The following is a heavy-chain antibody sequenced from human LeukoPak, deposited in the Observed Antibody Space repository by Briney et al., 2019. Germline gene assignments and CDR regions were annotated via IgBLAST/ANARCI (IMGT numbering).Heavy chain of an antibody. D-gene: IGHD1-26*01. CDR2: IKQDRSEK. CDR1: GFTFTNYW. Sequence: PGGSLRLSCAASGFTFTNYWMSWVREAPGKGLELVANIKQDRSEKYYVDSVKGRFTISRDNAKNTLYLQMNRLRAEDTAVYYCAKDRVGAILYFDSWGQGTLVTVSS. V-gene: IGHV3-7*03. CDR3: AKDRVGAILYFDS. J-gene: IGHJ4*02.